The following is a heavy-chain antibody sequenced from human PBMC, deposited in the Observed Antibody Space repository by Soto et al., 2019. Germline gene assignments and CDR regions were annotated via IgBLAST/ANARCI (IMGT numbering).Heavy chain of an antibody. CDR1: GFTFDDYT. V-gene: IGHV3-43*01. CDR2: ISWDGGST. CDR3: AKDGSRDTVVSNYFDY. J-gene: IGHJ4*02. D-gene: IGHD2-15*01. Sequence: GGSLRLSCAASGFTFDDYTMHWVRQAPGKGLEWVSLISWDGGSTYYADSVKGRFTISRDNSKNSLYLQMSSLRTEDTALYYCAKDGSRDTVVSNYFDYWGQGTLVTVSS.